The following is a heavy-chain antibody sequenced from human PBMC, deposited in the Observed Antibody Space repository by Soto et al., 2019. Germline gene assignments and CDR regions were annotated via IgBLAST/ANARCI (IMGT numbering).Heavy chain of an antibody. CDR1: GGSISSYY. CDR3: ARASDIVVVPAARSVSWFDP. CDR2: IYYSGST. V-gene: IGHV4-59*01. J-gene: IGHJ5*02. D-gene: IGHD2-2*01. Sequence: SETLSLTCTVSGGSISSYYWSWIRQPPGKGLEWIGYIYYSGSTNYNPSLKSRVTISVDTSKNQFSLKLSSVTAADTAVYYCARASDIVVVPAARSVSWFDPWGQGTLVTVSS.